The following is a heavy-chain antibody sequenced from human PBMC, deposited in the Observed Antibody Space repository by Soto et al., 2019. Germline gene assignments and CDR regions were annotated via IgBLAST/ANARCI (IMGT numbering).Heavy chain of an antibody. Sequence: SETLSLTCSVSGGSISSSTYYWAWLRQPPGKGLEWIGSIYYSGNTYYNPSLKSRVNMYVDTSKNQFSLKLSSVTAADTAVYYCARGSTPRTYYYYYYGMDVWGQGPTVT. CDR2: IYYSGNT. J-gene: IGHJ6*02. CDR1: GGSISSSTYY. V-gene: IGHV4-39*07. CDR3: ARGSTPRTYYYYYYGMDV.